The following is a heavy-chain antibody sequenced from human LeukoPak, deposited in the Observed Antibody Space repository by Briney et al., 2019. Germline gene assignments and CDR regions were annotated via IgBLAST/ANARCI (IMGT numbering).Heavy chain of an antibody. V-gene: IGHV3-30*02. CDR3: AKAPRGLRVSYYYMDV. J-gene: IGHJ6*03. CDR1: GFTFSSYG. D-gene: IGHD4-17*01. Sequence: PGGSLRLSCAASGFTFSSYGMHWVRQAPGKGLEWVAFIRYDGSNKYYADSVKGRFTISRDNSKNTLYLQMNSLRAEDTAVYYCAKAPRGLRVSYYYMDVWGKGTTVTISS. CDR2: IRYDGSNK.